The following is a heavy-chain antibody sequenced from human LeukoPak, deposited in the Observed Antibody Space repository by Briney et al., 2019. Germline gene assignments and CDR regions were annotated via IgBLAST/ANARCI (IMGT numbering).Heavy chain of an antibody. J-gene: IGHJ4*02. D-gene: IGHD5-12*01. CDR1: GGSFSGYY. CDR3: ARGRGYSGYDDRGIDY. CDR2: INHSGST. Sequence: PSETLSLTCAVYGGSFSGYYRSWIRQPPGKGLEWIGEINHSGSTNYNPSLKSRVTISVDTSKNQFSLKLSSVTAADTAVYYCARGRGYSGYDDRGIDYWGQGTLVTVSS. V-gene: IGHV4-34*01.